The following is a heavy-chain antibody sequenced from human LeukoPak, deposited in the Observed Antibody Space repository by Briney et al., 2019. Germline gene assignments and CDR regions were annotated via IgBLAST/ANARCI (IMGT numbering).Heavy chain of an antibody. CDR3: ASLTTADAFDI. D-gene: IGHD3-22*01. Sequence: SETLSLTCTVSGGSISSYYWSWIRQPPGKGLEWIGYIYDSGSTNYNPSLKSRVTISVDTSKNQFSLKVSSVTAADTAVYYCASLTTADAFDIWGQGTMVTVSS. CDR2: IYDSGST. J-gene: IGHJ3*02. CDR1: GGSISSYY. V-gene: IGHV4-59*01.